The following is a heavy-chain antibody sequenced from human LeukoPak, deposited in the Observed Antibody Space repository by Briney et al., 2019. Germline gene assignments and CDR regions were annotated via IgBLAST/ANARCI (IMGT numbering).Heavy chain of an antibody. CDR1: GFTFSSYA. D-gene: IGHD2-2*01. Sequence: PGGSLRLSYAASGFTFSSYAMHWVRQAPGKGLEWVAVISYDGSNKYYADSVKGRFTISRDNSKNTLYLQMNSLRAEDTAVYYCARGALWYQLLYWFDPWGQGTLVTVSS. J-gene: IGHJ5*02. CDR3: ARGALWYQLLYWFDP. V-gene: IGHV3-30-3*01. CDR2: ISYDGSNK.